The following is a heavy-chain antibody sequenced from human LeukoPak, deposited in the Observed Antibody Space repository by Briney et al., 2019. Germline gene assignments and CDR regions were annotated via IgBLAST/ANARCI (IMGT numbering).Heavy chain of an antibody. J-gene: IGHJ4*02. CDR1: GXTFSSYW. CDR3: TRDVWGDRDGFFEY. Sequence: PGGSLRLSCAASGXTFSSYWVHWVRQTPGKGLLWVSRINLDGRSTSYAESVKGRFTISRDNAKNTLYMQMNSLRAEDSAVYYCTRDVWGDRDGFFEYWGQGTLVTVSS. V-gene: IGHV3-74*01. CDR2: INLDGRST. D-gene: IGHD5-24*01.